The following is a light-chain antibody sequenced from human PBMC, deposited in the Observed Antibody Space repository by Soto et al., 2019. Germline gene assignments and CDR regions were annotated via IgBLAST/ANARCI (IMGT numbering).Light chain of an antibody. CDR3: QQRSD. CDR1: QSVSSY. Sequence: EIVLTQSPATLSLSPGERATLSCRASQSVSSYLAWYQQKPGQAPRLLIYDASNRATGIPAWFSGSGSGTDFTLTISSLEPEDFAVYYCQQRSDFGGGTKVEIK. V-gene: IGKV3-11*01. CDR2: DAS. J-gene: IGKJ4*01.